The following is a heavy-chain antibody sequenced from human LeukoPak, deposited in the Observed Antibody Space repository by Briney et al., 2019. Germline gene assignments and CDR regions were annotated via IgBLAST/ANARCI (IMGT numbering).Heavy chain of an antibody. CDR2: IYDTGST. V-gene: IGHV4-4*02. CDR1: GVSISSSDW. CDR3: ARVSRGYSYGSFDY. Sequence: PSETLSLTCAVSGVSISSSDWWSWVRQAPGKGLEWIGEIYDTGSTNYNPSLQSRVTLSVDKSKNQFSLTLTSVTAADTAVYYCARVSRGYSYGSFDYWGQGTLVTVSS. D-gene: IGHD5-18*01. J-gene: IGHJ4*02.